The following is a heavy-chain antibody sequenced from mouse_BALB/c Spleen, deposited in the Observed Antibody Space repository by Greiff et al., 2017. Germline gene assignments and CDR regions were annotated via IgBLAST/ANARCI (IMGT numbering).Heavy chain of an antibody. J-gene: IGHJ4*01. CDR1: GFTFSSYT. CDR3: TRDREPEDAMDD. Sequence: EVHLVESGGGLVKPGGSLTLSCAASGFTFSSYTMSWVRQTPEKRLEWVATISSGGSYTYYPDSVKGRFTISRDNAKNTLYLQMSSLKSENTAMYYCTRDREPEDAMDDWGQGTSVTVSA. V-gene: IGHV5-6-4*01. CDR2: ISSGGSYT.